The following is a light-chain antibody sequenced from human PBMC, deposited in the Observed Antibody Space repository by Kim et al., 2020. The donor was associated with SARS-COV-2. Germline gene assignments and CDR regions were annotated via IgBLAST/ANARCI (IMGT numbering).Light chain of an antibody. V-gene: IGLV3-1*01. J-gene: IGLJ3*02. CDR3: QAWDSSTDNRV. CDR2: QDS. CDR1: KLGDKY. Sequence: SYELTQPPSVSVSPGQTASITCSGDKLGDKYACWYQQKPGQSPVLVIYQDSKRPSGIPERFSGSNSGNTATLTISGTQAMDEADYYCQAWDSSTDNRVFGGGTQLTVL.